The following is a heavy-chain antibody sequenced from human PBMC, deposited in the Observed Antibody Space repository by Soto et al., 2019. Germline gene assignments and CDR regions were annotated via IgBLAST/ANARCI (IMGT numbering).Heavy chain of an antibody. CDR1: GYRGSRYW. CDR3: ARVSSDSSVSLPPGFDY. CDR2: IDPPAPYT. D-gene: IGHD3-22*01. V-gene: IGHV5-10-1*01. J-gene: IGHJ4*02. Sequence: GGALKISWRVSGYRGSRYWISGGREMPGKGLEWMRTIDPPAPYTPSSPSFQAPVTISADTSISTAYLQWSSLQPSDTAMYYCARVSSDSSVSLPPGFDYWGQGTLVTVSS.